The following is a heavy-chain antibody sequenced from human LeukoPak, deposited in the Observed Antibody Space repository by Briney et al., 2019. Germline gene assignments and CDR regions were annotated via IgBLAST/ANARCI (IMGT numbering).Heavy chain of an antibody. Sequence: HGESLKISCAASGFTFSDYYMSWIRQAPGKGLDWVSYISNSGSNTNYADSAKGRFTISRDNAKNSLYLQMNSLRAEDTAVYYCARVRGSYAADYWGQGTLVTVSS. CDR2: ISNSGSNT. D-gene: IGHD1-26*01. CDR1: GFTFSDYY. CDR3: ARVRGSYAADY. V-gene: IGHV3-11*06. J-gene: IGHJ4*02.